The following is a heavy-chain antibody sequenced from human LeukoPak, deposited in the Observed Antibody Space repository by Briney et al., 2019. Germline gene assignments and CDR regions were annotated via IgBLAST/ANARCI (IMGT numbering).Heavy chain of an antibody. Sequence: ASVKVSCKASGYTFTSYGISWVRQAPGHGLEWMGWISAYNGNTIYAQKLQGRVTMTTDTSPSTVYMERRSLRSDDSAVYYCARDRLGYSSSWEKVWDYWGQGTLVTVSS. CDR2: ISAYNGNT. D-gene: IGHD6-13*01. J-gene: IGHJ4*02. V-gene: IGHV1-18*01. CDR3: ARDRLGYSSSWEKVWDY. CDR1: GYTFTSYG.